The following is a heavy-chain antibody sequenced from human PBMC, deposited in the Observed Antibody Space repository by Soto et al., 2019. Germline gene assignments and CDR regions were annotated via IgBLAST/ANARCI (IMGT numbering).Heavy chain of an antibody. D-gene: IGHD3-22*01. CDR2: IYYSGST. CDR3: ARDSYYYDSSGYYYVEYFQH. J-gene: IGHJ1*01. CDR1: GGSISSGGYY. Sequence: QVQLQESGPGLVKPSQTLSLTCTVSGGSISSGGYYWSWIRQHPGKGLEWIGYIYYSGSTYYNPSLKSRVTISVDTSKNQFSLKLSSVTAADTAVYYCARDSYYYDSSGYYYVEYFQHWGQGTLVTVSS. V-gene: IGHV4-31*03.